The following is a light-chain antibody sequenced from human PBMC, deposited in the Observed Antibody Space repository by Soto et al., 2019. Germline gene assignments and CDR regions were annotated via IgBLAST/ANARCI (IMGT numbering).Light chain of an antibody. Sequence: EIVLTQAPGTLSLSPGDRATLSCRASQSVSSSSLAWYQQRPGQAPRLLIYLASIRPTGIPDRFSGSGSGTDFTLTINRLEPEDFAVYYCQQYGSSPRTFGQGTKVYSK. CDR3: QQYGSSPRT. CDR2: LAS. J-gene: IGKJ1*01. CDR1: QSVSSSS. V-gene: IGKV3-20*01.